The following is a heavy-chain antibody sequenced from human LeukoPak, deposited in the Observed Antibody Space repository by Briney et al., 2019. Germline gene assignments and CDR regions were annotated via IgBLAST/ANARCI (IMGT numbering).Heavy chain of an antibody. CDR1: GFPFSSYW. Sequence: GGSPRLSCEPSGFPFSSYWMLWVRQAPGKGLVWVSRISGDGTIKTYADFVRGRFTISRDNTKNILYLQMNSLKVDDTATYFCSRSQFDYWGQGVLVTVSS. J-gene: IGHJ4*02. CDR3: SRSQFDY. V-gene: IGHV3-74*03. CDR2: ISGDGTIK.